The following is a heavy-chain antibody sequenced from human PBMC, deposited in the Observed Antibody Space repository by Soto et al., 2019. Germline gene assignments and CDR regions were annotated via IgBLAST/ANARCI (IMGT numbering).Heavy chain of an antibody. CDR1: GYTFTGYY. J-gene: IGHJ4*02. Sequence: ASVTVSCKASGYTFTGYYMHWVRQAPGQGLEWMGWINPNSGGTNYAQKFQGRVTMTRDTSISTAYMELSRLRSDDTAVYYCARELQWLVRFCDYWGQGTLVRVSA. V-gene: IGHV1-2*02. CDR2: INPNSGGT. CDR3: ARELQWLVRFCDY. D-gene: IGHD6-19*01.